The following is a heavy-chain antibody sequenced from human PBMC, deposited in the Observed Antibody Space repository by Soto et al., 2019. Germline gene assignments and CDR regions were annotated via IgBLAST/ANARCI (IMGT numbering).Heavy chain of an antibody. CDR1: GGTFSSYA. J-gene: IGHJ4*02. Sequence: QVQLVQSGAEVKKPGSSVKVSCKASGGTFSSYAISWVRQAPGQGLEWMGGIIPIFGTANYAQKFQGRVTITADESPSTAYMERSSLRSEDTAVYYCARGASDYGGTSVDFDYWGQGTLVTVSS. V-gene: IGHV1-69*01. CDR3: ARGASDYGGTSVDFDY. CDR2: IIPIFGTA. D-gene: IGHD4-17*01.